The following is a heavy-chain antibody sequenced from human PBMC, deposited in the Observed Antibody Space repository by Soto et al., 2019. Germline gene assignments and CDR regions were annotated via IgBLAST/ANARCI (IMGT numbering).Heavy chain of an antibody. J-gene: IGHJ4*02. Sequence: PGGSLRLSCAASGFTFSTYWMHWVRQAPGKGLLWVSRINPDASSTSYADSVKGRFTISRDNAQNTVYLQMNGLRAEDSAVYYCTRATDVSFDDWGPGTLVTVSS. V-gene: IGHV3-74*01. CDR1: GFTFSTYW. CDR2: INPDASST. CDR3: TRATDVSFDD.